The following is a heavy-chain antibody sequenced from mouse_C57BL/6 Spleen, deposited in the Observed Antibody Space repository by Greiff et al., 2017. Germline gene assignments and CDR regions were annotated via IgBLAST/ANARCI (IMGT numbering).Heavy chain of an antibody. CDR2: INPNNGGT. CDR1: GYTFTDYY. Sequence: EVQLQQSGPELVKPGASVKISCKASGYTFTDYYMNWVKQSHGKSLEWIGDINPNNGGTSYNQKFKGKATLTVDKSSSTAYMELRSLTSEDSAVYYCARRTTVVDDAMDYWGQGTSVTVSS. J-gene: IGHJ4*01. D-gene: IGHD1-1*01. CDR3: ARRTTVVDDAMDY. V-gene: IGHV1-26*01.